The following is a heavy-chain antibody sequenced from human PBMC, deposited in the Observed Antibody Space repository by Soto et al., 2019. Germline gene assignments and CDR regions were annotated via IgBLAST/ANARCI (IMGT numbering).Heavy chain of an antibody. CDR2: IYTSGST. CDR3: ARESFEGWFGELGIGYYGMDV. V-gene: IGHV4-4*07. Sequence: SETLSLTCTVSGGSISIYYWSWIRHPAGKGLEWIGRIYTSGSTNYNPSLKSRVTMSVDTSKNQFSLKLSSVTAADTAVYYCARESFEGWFGELGIGYYGMDVWGQGTTVTVSS. D-gene: IGHD3-10*01. J-gene: IGHJ6*02. CDR1: GGSISIYY.